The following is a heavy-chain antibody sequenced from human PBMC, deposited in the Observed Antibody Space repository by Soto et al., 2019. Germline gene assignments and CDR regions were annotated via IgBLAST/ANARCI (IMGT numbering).Heavy chain of an antibody. CDR2: IYHSGST. D-gene: IGHD4-17*01. V-gene: IGHV4-39*01. J-gene: IGHJ5*02. Sequence: QLQLQESGPGLVKPSETSSLTCTVSGGSINSDTDYWAWIRQPPGKALEWIGSIYHSGSTYQNPSHKSRITMSVDKSKNQSSLRLTSVTAADTAVYYCARRLEEYGNYWFDPWGQGILVTVSS. CDR3: ARRLEEYGNYWFDP. CDR1: GGSINSDTDY.